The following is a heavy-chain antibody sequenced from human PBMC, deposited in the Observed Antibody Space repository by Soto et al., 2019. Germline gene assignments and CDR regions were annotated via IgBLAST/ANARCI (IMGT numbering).Heavy chain of an antibody. CDR1: GGSISGYY. Sequence: ETLSLTCNVSGGSISGYYWSWIRQAPGKGLQWIGYIFHSGSTSYNPSLRSRVTISVDTSKNQFSLKVNSVTAADTAVYYCAKVRGYASGWRYFDYWGQGTLVTVSS. V-gene: IGHV4-59*01. D-gene: IGHD5-18*01. J-gene: IGHJ4*02. CDR3: AKVRGYASGWRYFDY. CDR2: IFHSGST.